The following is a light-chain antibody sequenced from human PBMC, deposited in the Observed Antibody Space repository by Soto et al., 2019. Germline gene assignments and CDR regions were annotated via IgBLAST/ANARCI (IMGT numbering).Light chain of an antibody. CDR1: QSVGTY. Sequence: EIVLTQSPATLSLSPGERGTLSCRASQSVGTYLAWYQQKPGQAPRLLIYDASNRATDIPAMFSGSGSGTDFTLTISYIEPEDFAFYYCQQHSDWVTFGGGTKVEI. J-gene: IGKJ4*01. CDR3: QQHSDWVT. V-gene: IGKV3-11*01. CDR2: DAS.